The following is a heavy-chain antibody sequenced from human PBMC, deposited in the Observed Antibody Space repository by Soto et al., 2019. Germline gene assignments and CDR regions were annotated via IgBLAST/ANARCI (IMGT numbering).Heavy chain of an antibody. CDR2: IGGSGTGVRT. D-gene: IGHD5-12*01. CDR1: GLPFSTDA. CDR3: AESPGSLDSYNSDYYGMDV. V-gene: IGHV3-23*01. Sequence: EVHLLESGGDLVQPGGSLRLSCTASGLPFSTDAMSWVRQAPGKGLEWVSAIGGSGTGVRTYYSDSVKVRFIISRDNSMNTVYPQMNSLRADDKAVYYCAESPGSLDSYNSDYYGMDVCGKWTTVTVSS. J-gene: IGHJ6*04.